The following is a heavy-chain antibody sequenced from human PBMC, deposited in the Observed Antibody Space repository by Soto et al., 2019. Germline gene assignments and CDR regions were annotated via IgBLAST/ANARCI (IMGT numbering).Heavy chain of an antibody. Sequence: SVKVSCKASGGTFSSYAISWVRQAPGQGLEWMGGIIPIFGTANYAQKFQGRVTITADESTSTAYMELSSLRSEDTAVYYCARVPSRDDILTGYPDYWGQGTLVTVSS. CDR3: ARVPSRDDILTGYPDY. J-gene: IGHJ4*02. V-gene: IGHV1-69*13. CDR2: IIPIFGTA. CDR1: GGTFSSYA. D-gene: IGHD3-9*01.